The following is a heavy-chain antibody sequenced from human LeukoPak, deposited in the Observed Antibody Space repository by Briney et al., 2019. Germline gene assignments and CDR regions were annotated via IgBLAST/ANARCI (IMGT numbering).Heavy chain of an antibody. J-gene: IGHJ4*02. CDR3: ARDRDYSNTERGFDY. D-gene: IGHD4-11*01. CDR1: GYTFTDYY. Sequence: ASVKVSCKTSGYTFTDYYIHWVRQAPGQGLEWMGWIIPNSGETNSAQKFQGRVTMTGDTSISTAYMELRRVTSDDTAVYYCARDRDYSNTERGFDYWGQGTLVTGSS. V-gene: IGHV1-2*02. CDR2: IIPNSGET.